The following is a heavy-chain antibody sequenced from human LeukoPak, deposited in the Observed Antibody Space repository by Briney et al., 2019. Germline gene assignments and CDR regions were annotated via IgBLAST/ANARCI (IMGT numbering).Heavy chain of an antibody. V-gene: IGHV3-23*01. CDR1: GFTFSSYA. Sequence: PGGSLRLSCAASGFTFSSYAMSWVRQAPGKGLEWVSAISGSGGSTYYADSVKGRFTISRDNSKNSLYLQMNSLRAEDTALYYCAKDIQPMIVVVRSYAFDIWGQGTMVTVSS. J-gene: IGHJ3*02. CDR2: ISGSGGST. CDR3: AKDIQPMIVVVRSYAFDI. D-gene: IGHD3-22*01.